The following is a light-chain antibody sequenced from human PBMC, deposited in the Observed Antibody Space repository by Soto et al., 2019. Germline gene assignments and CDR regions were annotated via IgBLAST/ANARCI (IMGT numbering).Light chain of an antibody. J-gene: IGKJ1*01. V-gene: IGKV3-20*01. CDR2: AAS. CDR1: QSVSSSY. Sequence: IVLTQSPGTLSLSPGERTTLSCRASQSVSSSYLAWYQQKPGQAPTLLIYAASSRATGIPDRFSGSGSGTAFTLTISRREPEEFTVYYCQQYGSSRWTFGQGTKVEMK. CDR3: QQYGSSRWT.